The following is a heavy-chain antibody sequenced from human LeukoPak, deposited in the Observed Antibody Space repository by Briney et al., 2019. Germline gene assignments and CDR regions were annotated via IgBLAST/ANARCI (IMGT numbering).Heavy chain of an antibody. CDR1: GFTFSDYY. CDR3: ASVRGAVAIDALDI. J-gene: IGHJ3*02. V-gene: IGHV3-11*01. Sequence: GGSLRLSCAASGFTFSDYYMSWIRQAPGKGLEWVSYIGDSGSTIYYADSVKGRFTISRDNAQNSLYLQVDSLRAADTAVYYCASVRGAVAIDALDIWGQGTMVTVSS. D-gene: IGHD3-10*02. CDR2: IGDSGSTI.